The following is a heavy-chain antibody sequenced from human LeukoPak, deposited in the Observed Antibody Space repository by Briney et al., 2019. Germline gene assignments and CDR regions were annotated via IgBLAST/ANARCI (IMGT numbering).Heavy chain of an antibody. CDR2: IYYSGST. D-gene: IGHD6-13*01. CDR1: GGSISSYY. J-gene: IGHJ6*02. V-gene: IGHV4-59*01. Sequence: KSSETLSLTCTVSGGSISSYYWSWIRQPPGKGLEWIGYIYYSGSTNYNPSLKSRVTISVDTSKNQFSLKLSSVTAADTAVYYCARAGESSSWPAYYYYYGMDVWGQGTTVTVSS. CDR3: ARAGESSSWPAYYYYYGMDV.